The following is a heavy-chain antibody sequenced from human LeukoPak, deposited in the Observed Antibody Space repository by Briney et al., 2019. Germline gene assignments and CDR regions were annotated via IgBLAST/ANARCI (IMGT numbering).Heavy chain of an antibody. J-gene: IGHJ4*02. V-gene: IGHV3-30*02. CDR1: GFTFSSYG. Sequence: GGSLRLSCAASGFTFSSYGMHWVRQAPGKGLEWVAFIRYDGSNKYYADSVKGRFTISRDNSKNTLYLQINSPRADDTAVYYCAKDQDPHSYGSGSYAPFDYWGQGTLVTVSS. D-gene: IGHD3-10*01. CDR3: AKDQDPHSYGSGSYAPFDY. CDR2: IRYDGSNK.